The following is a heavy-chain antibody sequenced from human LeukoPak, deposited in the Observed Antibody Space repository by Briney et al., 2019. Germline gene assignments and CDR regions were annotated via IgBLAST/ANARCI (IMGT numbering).Heavy chain of an antibody. CDR2: ISSSISYT. Sequence: PGGSLRLSCAASGFTFSSYSMNSVRQAPGKGLGWVLSISSSISYTYYADSVKGRFTISRNNPKSSLYLQMNSLSDEETAVYYCARAKPIAAAADYWGQGTLVTVSS. D-gene: IGHD6-13*01. V-gene: IGHV3-21*01. CDR1: GFTFSSYS. CDR3: ARAKPIAAAADY. J-gene: IGHJ4*02.